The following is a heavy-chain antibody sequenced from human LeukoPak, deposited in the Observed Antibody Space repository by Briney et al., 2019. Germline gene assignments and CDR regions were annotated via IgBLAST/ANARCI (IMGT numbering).Heavy chain of an antibody. CDR3: ARETPITMVRGVISYYYYYYMDV. D-gene: IGHD3-10*01. J-gene: IGHJ6*03. V-gene: IGHV3-21*01. CDR2: ISSSSSYI. CDR1: GFTFSSYE. Sequence: PGGSLRLSCAASGFTFSSYEMNWVRQAPGKGLEWVSFISSSSSYIYYADSVKGRLTISRYNAKNSLYLQMNSLRAEDTAVYYCARETPITMVRGVISYYYYYYMDVWGKGTTVTISS.